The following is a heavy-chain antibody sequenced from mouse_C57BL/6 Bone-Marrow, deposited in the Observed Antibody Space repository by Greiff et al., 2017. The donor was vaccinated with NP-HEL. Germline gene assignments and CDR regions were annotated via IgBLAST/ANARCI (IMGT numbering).Heavy chain of an antibody. CDR2: ISDGGSYT. V-gene: IGHV5-4*03. CDR3: ARRGNWERLFAY. D-gene: IGHD4-1*01. J-gene: IGHJ3*01. CDR1: GFTFSSYA. Sequence: EVMLVESGGGLVKPGGSLKLSCAASGFTFSSYAMSWVRQTPEKRLEWVATISDGGSYTYYPDNVKGRFTISRDNAKNNLYLQMSHLKSEDTAMYYCARRGNWERLFAYWGQGTLVTVSA.